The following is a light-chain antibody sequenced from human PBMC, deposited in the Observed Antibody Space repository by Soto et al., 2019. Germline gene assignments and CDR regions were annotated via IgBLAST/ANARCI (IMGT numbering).Light chain of an antibody. CDR1: SSDIGGYNY. CDR3: NSYADNNNFVV. CDR2: EVN. J-gene: IGLJ2*01. Sequence: QSALTQPPSASASPGQSVTISCTGTSSDIGGYNYVSWYQQHPGKAPKLMIYEVNKRPSGVPDRFSGSKSGNTASLTVSGLQAEDEADYHCNSYADNNNFVVFGGGIQLTVL. V-gene: IGLV2-8*01.